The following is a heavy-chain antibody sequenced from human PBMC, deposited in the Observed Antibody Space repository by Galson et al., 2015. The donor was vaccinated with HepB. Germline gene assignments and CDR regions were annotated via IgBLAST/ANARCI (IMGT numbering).Heavy chain of an antibody. D-gene: IGHD3-10*01. CDR2: AFYRSKWFY. V-gene: IGHV6-1*01. CDR1: GDSVSSDSAA. Sequence: CAISGDSVSSDSAAWNWIRQSPSRGLEWLGRAFYRSKWFYDYADSVKSRMTITADTSKNQFSLHLLSVTPEDTALYFCTRDRGTFYYSSATYEAAWFDPWGQGTLVPVSS. CDR3: TRDRGTFYYSSATYEAAWFDP. J-gene: IGHJ5*02.